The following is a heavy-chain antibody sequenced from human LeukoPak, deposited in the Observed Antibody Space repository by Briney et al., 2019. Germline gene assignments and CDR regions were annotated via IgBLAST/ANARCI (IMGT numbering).Heavy chain of an antibody. J-gene: IGHJ4*02. Sequence: RRASVKVSCKASGGTFSSYAISWVRQAPGQGLEWMGWISAYNGNTNYAQKLQGRVTMTTDTSTSTAYMELRSLRSDDTAVYYCARPTQNGYYQYYFDYWGQGTLVTVSS. CDR2: ISAYNGNT. D-gene: IGHD3-22*01. V-gene: IGHV1-18*01. CDR1: GGTFSSYA. CDR3: ARPTQNGYYQYYFDY.